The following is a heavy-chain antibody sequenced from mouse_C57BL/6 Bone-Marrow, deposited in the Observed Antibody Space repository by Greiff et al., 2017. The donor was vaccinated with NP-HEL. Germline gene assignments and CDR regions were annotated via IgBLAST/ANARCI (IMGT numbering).Heavy chain of an antibody. CDR1: GYTFTSHW. CDR3: AGGYGVGFAY. V-gene: IGHV1-56*01. Sequence: VQLQQSGPELVRPGASVKISCKAPGYTFTSHWMQWVRQRPGQGLEWIGVIFPGSGSTYYNEKFKGKATLTVDKSSSTAYMHLSSLTSEDSAVDVCAGGYGVGFAYGGQGNLVTVSA. J-gene: IGHJ3*01. D-gene: IGHD2-2*01. CDR2: IFPGSGST.